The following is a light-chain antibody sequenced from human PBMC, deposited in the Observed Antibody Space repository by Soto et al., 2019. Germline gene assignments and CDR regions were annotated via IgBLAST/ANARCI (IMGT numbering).Light chain of an antibody. CDR3: QTWGSGIVL. J-gene: IGLJ2*01. CDR1: SGHSSYA. CDR2: LNSDGRH. V-gene: IGLV4-69*01. Sequence: QLVLTQSPSASASLGASVKLTCTLSSGHSSYAIAWHQQQPEKGPRYLMKLNSDGRHSKGDGIPDRFSGSSSGAERYLTISSLQSEDEADYYCQTWGSGIVLFGGGTKLTVL.